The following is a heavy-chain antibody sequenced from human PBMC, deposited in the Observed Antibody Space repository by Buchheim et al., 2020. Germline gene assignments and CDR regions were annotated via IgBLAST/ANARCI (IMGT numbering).Heavy chain of an antibody. CDR2: ISGSGRNI. CDR1: GFTFSSYA. CDR3: AKDLAHGGNSVGAFDF. V-gene: IGHV3-23*04. J-gene: IGHJ3*01. Sequence: EVQLAESGGGLVQPGGSLRFSCATSGFTFSSYAMTWVRQAPGKGLEWVSTISGSGRNIYYGDSVKGRITISRDHSKNTLFLQLNSLRVEDTAVYFCAKDLAHGGNSVGAFDFWGQGT. D-gene: IGHD4-23*01.